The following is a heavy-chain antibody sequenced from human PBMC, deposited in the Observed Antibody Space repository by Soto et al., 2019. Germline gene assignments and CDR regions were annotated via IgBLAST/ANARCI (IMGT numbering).Heavy chain of an antibody. CDR2: VFYSGST. Sequence: QVQLQESGPGLVKPSQTLSLTCTVSGGSISSAGYSWLWMRQHPGKGLEWIGYVFYSGSTYYNPSLKSRVTISRDTSKNQFSLKLRSVTAADTAVYYCARSTGMVSGQYYDGMDVWGQGTTVTVSS. J-gene: IGHJ6*02. CDR1: GGSISSAGYS. CDR3: ARSTGMVSGQYYDGMDV. D-gene: IGHD5-18*01. V-gene: IGHV4-31*03.